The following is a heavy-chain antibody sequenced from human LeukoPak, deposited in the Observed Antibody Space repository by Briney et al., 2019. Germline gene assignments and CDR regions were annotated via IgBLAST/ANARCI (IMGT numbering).Heavy chain of an antibody. D-gene: IGHD1-26*01. CDR2: INPSGGST. CDR3: ARAWDDRNWFDP. J-gene: IGHJ5*02. Sequence: ASVKVSCKASGYTFTSYYIHWVRQAPGQGLEWMGIINPSGGSTTYAQKFQGRVTMTRDMSTSTVYMKLSSLRSEDTAVYYCARAWDDRNWFDPWGQGTLVTVSS. CDR1: GYTFTSYY. V-gene: IGHV1-46*01.